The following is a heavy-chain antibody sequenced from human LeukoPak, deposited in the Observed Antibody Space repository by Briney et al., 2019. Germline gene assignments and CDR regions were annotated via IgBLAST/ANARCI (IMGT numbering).Heavy chain of an antibody. Sequence: GGSLRVSCAASGFTFSSYSMNWVRQAPGKGLEWVSSISSSSSYIYYADSVKGRFTISRDNAKNSLYLQMNSLRVQDTAVYYCAREPSFAVAGTLWGQGTLVTVSS. CDR3: AREPSFAVAGTL. D-gene: IGHD6-19*01. V-gene: IGHV3-21*01. J-gene: IGHJ4*02. CDR2: ISSSSSYI. CDR1: GFTFSSYS.